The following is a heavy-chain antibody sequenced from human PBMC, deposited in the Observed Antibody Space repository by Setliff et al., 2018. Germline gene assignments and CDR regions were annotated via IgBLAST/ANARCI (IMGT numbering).Heavy chain of an antibody. CDR2: ISSDSGSI. CDR3: AKSPHDFWSGRVFFDY. V-gene: IGHV3-23*03. D-gene: IGHD3-3*01. CDR1: GLTFSSDA. J-gene: IGHJ4*01. Sequence: GGSLRLSCAASGLTFSSDAMTWVRQTPGKGLEWVSVISSDSGSIYYADSVKGRFTISRDNSKNTLYLQMNSLRAEDTAIYYCAKSPHDFWSGRVFFDYWGQGILVTVSS.